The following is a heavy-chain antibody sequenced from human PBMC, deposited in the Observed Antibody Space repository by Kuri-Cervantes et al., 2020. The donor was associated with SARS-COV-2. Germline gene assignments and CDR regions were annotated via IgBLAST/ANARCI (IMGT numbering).Heavy chain of an antibody. CDR2: ISGYNDNA. D-gene: IGHD6-25*01. CDR3: VRDPSSSGDFMDV. Sequence: ASVKVSCKASGGTFSSYAISWVRQAPGQGLEWMGWISGYNDNANYAENLQDRVTLTTDTSTRTAYMELRSLTSDDTAVYYCVRDPSSSGDFMDVWGQGTTVTVSS. J-gene: IGHJ6*02. V-gene: IGHV1-18*01. CDR1: GGTFSSYA.